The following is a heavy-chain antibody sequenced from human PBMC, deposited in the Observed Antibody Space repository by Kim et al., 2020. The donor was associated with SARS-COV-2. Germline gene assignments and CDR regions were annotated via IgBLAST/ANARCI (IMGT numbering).Heavy chain of an antibody. J-gene: IGHJ4*02. D-gene: IGHD6-19*01. V-gene: IGHV4-4*07. CDR2: IYTSGST. Sequence: SETLSLTCTVSGGSISSYYWSWIRQPAGKGLEWIGRIYTSGSTNYNPSLKSRVTMSVDTSKNQFSLKLSSVTAADTAVYYCAGVAVAGPADDYWGQGTLVTVSS. CDR1: GGSISSYY. CDR3: AGVAVAGPADDY.